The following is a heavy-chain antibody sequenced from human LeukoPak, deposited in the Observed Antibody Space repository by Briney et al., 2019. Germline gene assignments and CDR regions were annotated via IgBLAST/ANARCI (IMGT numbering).Heavy chain of an antibody. CDR1: GFSFSSYE. CDR2: ISSSGTTI. CDR3: ATDGKGLVYSFGYGGY. Sequence: QPGGSLRLSCAASGFSFSSYEMNWVRRAPGKGLEWVSYISSSGTTIYYADSVKGRFTISRNNAKNSLYLQMNSLRGEDTAVYYCATDGKGLVYSFGYGGYWGQGTLVTVSS. D-gene: IGHD5-18*01. V-gene: IGHV3-48*03. J-gene: IGHJ4*02.